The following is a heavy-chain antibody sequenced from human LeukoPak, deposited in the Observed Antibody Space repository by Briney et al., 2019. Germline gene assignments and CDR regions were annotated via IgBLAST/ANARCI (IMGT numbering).Heavy chain of an antibody. V-gene: IGHV4-4*07. Sequence: SETLSLTCTLSNDYIKDYYWSWIRQPAGKGLEWIGRVSQWNTNYNPSLMSRVTMSVQASKNQFSLKLNSATVADTAVYYCARQGSDNFFDSWGLGILVTVSS. D-gene: IGHD2-21*01. CDR2: VSQWNT. CDR1: NDYIKDYY. J-gene: IGHJ4*02. CDR3: ARQGSDNFFDS.